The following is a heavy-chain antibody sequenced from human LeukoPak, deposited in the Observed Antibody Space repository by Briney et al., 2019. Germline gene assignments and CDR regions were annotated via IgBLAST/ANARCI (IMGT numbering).Heavy chain of an antibody. V-gene: IGHV1-18*01. CDR3: ARDDRGYSGSYVANY. J-gene: IGHJ4*02. CDR1: GYTFTSYG. D-gene: IGHD1-26*01. CDR2: ISAYNGNT. Sequence: GASVKVSCKASGYTFTSYGISWVRQAPGQGLEWMGWISAYNGNTNYAQKLQGRVTMTTDTSTSTAYMELRSLRSDDTAVYYCARDDRGYSGSYVANYWGQGTLVTVSS.